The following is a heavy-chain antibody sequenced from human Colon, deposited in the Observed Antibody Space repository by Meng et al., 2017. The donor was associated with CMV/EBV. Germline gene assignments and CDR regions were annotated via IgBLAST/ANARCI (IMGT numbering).Heavy chain of an antibody. CDR3: ARMALHWYFDL. V-gene: IGHV4-39*07. D-gene: IGHD5-24*01. Sequence: QVQLQEPGPGLVKPSETLSLTCTVSGDSISGRSYYRGWIRQPPGKGLEWIASIYYTGNDYHNPSLKSRVTISIDTSNNQFSLRLTSVTAADTAVYYCARMALHWYFDLWGRGTLVTVSS. CDR2: IYYTGND. CDR1: GDSISGRSYY. J-gene: IGHJ2*01.